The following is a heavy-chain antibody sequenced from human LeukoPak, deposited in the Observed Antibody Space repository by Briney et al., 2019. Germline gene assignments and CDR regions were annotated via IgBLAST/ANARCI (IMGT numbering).Heavy chain of an antibody. V-gene: IGHV1-3*01. D-gene: IGHD1-26*01. CDR1: GYTFTSYA. CDR3: ARDLIVGATLGY. J-gene: IGHJ4*02. CDR2: INAGNGNT. Sequence: ASVKVSCKASGYTFTSYAMHWVRQAPGQRLEWMGWINAGNGNTKYSQKFQGRVTITRDTSASTAYMELSSLRSEDTAVYYCARDLIVGATLGYWGQGTLVTVSS.